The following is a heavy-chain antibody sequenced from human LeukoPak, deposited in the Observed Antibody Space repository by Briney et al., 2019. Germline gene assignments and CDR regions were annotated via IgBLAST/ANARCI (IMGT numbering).Heavy chain of an antibody. CDR2: LSDGGSP. J-gene: IGHJ4*02. Sequence: SETLSLTCTVPGESISSSRFLWAWIRQPPGKGLEWIASLSDGGSPKYSPSFQSRVSILTDTSKNQLSLNLKSVTAADTAVYYCARDANYRDRIRYPSQFDFWGQGILVIVSS. CDR3: ARDANYRDRIRYPSQFDF. D-gene: IGHD3-10*01. CDR1: GESISSSRFL. V-gene: IGHV4-39*02.